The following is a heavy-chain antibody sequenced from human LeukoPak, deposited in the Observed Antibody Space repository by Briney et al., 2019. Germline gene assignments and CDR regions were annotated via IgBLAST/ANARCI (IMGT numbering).Heavy chain of an antibody. D-gene: IGHD3-3*01. CDR2: IYYSGST. V-gene: IGHV4-59*01. Sequence: SETLSLTCTVSGGSISSYYWSWIRQPPGKGLEWIGYIYYSGSTNYNPSLKSRVTISVDTSKNQFSLKLSSVTAADTAVYYCARVPYDFWSGYPVYLDYWGQGTLVTVSS. CDR1: GGSISSYY. CDR3: ARVPYDFWSGYPVYLDY. J-gene: IGHJ4*02.